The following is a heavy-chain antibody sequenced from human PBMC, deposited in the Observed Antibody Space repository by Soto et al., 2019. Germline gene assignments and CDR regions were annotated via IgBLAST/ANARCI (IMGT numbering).Heavy chain of an antibody. J-gene: IGHJ4*02. Sequence: SETLSLTCSVSGGSVSSSSYYWGWVRQPPGEGLEWIGTIYYTGSTSYSPSLKSRVTISVDTSKTQFSLNLNSVTAADTAVYYCAGRRAGDYYFDSWGQGNLVTVSS. CDR3: AGRRAGDYYFDS. V-gene: IGHV4-39*01. CDR2: IYYTGST. D-gene: IGHD1-26*01. CDR1: GGSVSSSSYY.